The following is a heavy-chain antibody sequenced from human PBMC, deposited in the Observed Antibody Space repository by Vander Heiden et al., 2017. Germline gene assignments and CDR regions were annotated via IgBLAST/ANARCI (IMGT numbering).Heavy chain of an antibody. V-gene: IGHV3-33*01. Sequence: QVQLVESGGGVVQPGRSLRLSCAASGFTFSSYGMHWVRQAPGKGLEWVAVIWYDGSNKYYADSVKGRFTISRDNSKNTLYRQMNSLRAEDTAVYYCARDSTTRGYYDSSGYYNSFDYWGQGTLVTVSS. CDR1: GFTFSSYG. CDR2: IWYDGSNK. D-gene: IGHD3-22*01. CDR3: ARDSTTRGYYDSSGYYNSFDY. J-gene: IGHJ4*02.